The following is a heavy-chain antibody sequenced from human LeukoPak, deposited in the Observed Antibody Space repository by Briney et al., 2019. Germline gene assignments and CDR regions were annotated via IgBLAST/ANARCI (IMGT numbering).Heavy chain of an antibody. CDR1: GFTFSSYG. Sequence: GGSLRLSCAASGFTFSSYGMHWVRQAPGEGLEWVAFIRYDGSNKYYADSVKGRFTISGDNSKNTLYLQMNSLRAEDTAVYYCVVATVGYFDYWGQGTLVTVSS. D-gene: IGHD5-12*01. V-gene: IGHV3-30*02. CDR3: VVATVGYFDY. J-gene: IGHJ4*02. CDR2: IRYDGSNK.